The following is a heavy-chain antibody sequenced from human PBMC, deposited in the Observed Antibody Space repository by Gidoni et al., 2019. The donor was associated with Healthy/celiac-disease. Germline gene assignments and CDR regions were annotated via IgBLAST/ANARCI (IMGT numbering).Heavy chain of an antibody. V-gene: IGHV4-34*01. CDR3: ARAPIVVAARRGYFDY. J-gene: IGHJ4*02. D-gene: IGHD6-6*01. CDR1: GGSFSGYY. CDR2: INHSGST. Sequence: QVQLQQWGAGLLKPSETLSLTCAVYGGSFSGYYWSWIRQPPGKGLEWIGEINHSGSTNYNPSLKSRVTISVDTSKNQFSLKLSSVTAADTAVYYCARAPIVVAARRGYFDYWGQGTLVTVSS.